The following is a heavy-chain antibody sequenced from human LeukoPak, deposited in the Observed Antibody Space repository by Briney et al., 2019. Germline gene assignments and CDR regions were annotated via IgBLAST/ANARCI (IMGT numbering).Heavy chain of an antibody. J-gene: IGHJ4*02. CDR2: ISYDGSNK. V-gene: IGHV3-30-3*01. D-gene: IGHD6-13*01. CDR1: GFTFSSYA. CDR3: AKVVSSSWGYFDY. Sequence: GGSLRLSCAASGFTFSSYAMHWVCQAPGKGLEWVAVISYDGSNKYYADSVKGRFTISRDNSKNTLYLQMNSLRAEDTAVYYCAKVVSSSWGYFDYWGQGTLVTVSS.